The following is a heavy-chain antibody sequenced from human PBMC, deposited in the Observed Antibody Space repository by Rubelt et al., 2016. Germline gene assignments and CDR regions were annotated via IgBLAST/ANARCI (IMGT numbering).Heavy chain of an antibody. CDR2: IFHSGST. V-gene: IGHV4-31*03. CDR3: AREDGFTRDS. CDR1: GGSINSGGYH. Sequence: QVQLQESGPGLVKPSQTLSLTCTVSGGSINSGGYHWSWIRQHPGKGLEWIGYIFHSGSTYSNPSLKSRILMVVDTSKNHFSLNLTSVTSADTAGYFCAREDGFTRDSWGQGTLVTVSS. D-gene: IGHD3-10*01. J-gene: IGHJ4*02.